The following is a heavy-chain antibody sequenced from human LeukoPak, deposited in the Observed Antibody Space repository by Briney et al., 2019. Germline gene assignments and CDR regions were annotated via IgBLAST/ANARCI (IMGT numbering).Heavy chain of an antibody. Sequence: SETLSLTCTVSGGSISSGDYYWSWIRLPPGKGLEWIGYIYYSGSTYYNPSLKSRVTISVDTSENQFSLKLSSVTAADTAVYYCARGDYGGIAAAGTPYNWFDPWGQGTLVTVSS. CDR2: IYYSGST. CDR1: GGSISSGDYY. CDR3: ARGDYGGIAAAGTPYNWFDP. V-gene: IGHV4-30-4*01. J-gene: IGHJ5*02. D-gene: IGHD6-13*01.